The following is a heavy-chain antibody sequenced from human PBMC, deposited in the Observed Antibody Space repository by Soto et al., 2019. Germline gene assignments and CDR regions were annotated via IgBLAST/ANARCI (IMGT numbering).Heavy chain of an antibody. Sequence: GASVKVSCKASGYTFTSYDINWVRQATGQGLEWMGWMNPNSGNTGYAQKFQGRVTMTRNTSISTAYMELSSLRSEDTAVYYCARVQYMIDVGPSPRYLDYGMDVWGQGTTVTVSS. CDR3: ARVQYMIDVGPSPRYLDYGMDV. J-gene: IGHJ6*02. CDR1: GYTFTSYD. CDR2: MNPNSGNT. D-gene: IGHD3-16*01. V-gene: IGHV1-8*01.